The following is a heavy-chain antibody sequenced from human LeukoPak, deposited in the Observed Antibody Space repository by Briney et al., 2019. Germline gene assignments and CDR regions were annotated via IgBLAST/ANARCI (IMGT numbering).Heavy chain of an antibody. V-gene: IGHV4-38-2*02. J-gene: IGHJ5*02. CDR1: GYSINSNYY. CDR2: IYHSGST. D-gene: IGHD4-11*01. Sequence: SETLSLTCTVSGYSINSNYYWGWIRQPPGKGLEWIGSIYHSGSTYYNPSLKSRVTISVDTSKNQFSLKLSSVTAADTAVYYCARLTRGFWFDPWGQGTLVTVSS. CDR3: ARLTRGFWFDP.